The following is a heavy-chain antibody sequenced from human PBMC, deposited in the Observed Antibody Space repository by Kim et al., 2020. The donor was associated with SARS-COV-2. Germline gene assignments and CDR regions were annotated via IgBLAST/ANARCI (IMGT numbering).Heavy chain of an antibody. CDR3: ARCRYSYGPNWFDP. CDR1: GYTFTSYA. CDR2: INTNTGNP. J-gene: IGHJ5*02. D-gene: IGHD5-18*01. V-gene: IGHV7-4-1*02. Sequence: ASVKVSCKASGYTFTSYAMNWVRQAPGQGLEWMGWINTNTGNPTYAQGCTGRFVFSLDTSVSTSYLQISSLKAEDTAVYYCARCRYSYGPNWFDPWVQGTMVTVSS.